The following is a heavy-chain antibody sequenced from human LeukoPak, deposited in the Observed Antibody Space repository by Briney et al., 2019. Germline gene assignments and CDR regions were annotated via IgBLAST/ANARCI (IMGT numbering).Heavy chain of an antibody. Sequence: SQTLSLTCAISGDSVSSNSAAWNWIRQSPSRGLEWLGRRYYRSTWSNDHAVSVKSRITINPDTSKNQFSLQLNSVTPEDTAVYYCARVRTRPPPYSSGWDDAFDIWGQGTMVTVSS. J-gene: IGHJ3*02. CDR1: GDSVSSNSAA. V-gene: IGHV6-1*01. CDR3: ARVRTRPPPYSSGWDDAFDI. CDR2: RYYRSTWSN. D-gene: IGHD6-19*01.